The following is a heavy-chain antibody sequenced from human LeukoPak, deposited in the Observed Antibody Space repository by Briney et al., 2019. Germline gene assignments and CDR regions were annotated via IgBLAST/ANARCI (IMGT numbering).Heavy chain of an antibody. Sequence: SETLSLTCTVSGGSISSSSYYWGWIRQPPGKGLEWIGSIYYSGSTYYNPSLKSRVTISVDTSKNQFSLKLSSVTAADTAVYYCARESHRRAVVPAALMNNWFDPWGQGTLVTVSS. CDR1: GGSISSSSYY. D-gene: IGHD2-2*01. CDR2: IYYSGST. V-gene: IGHV4-39*07. CDR3: ARESHRRAVVPAALMNNWFDP. J-gene: IGHJ5*02.